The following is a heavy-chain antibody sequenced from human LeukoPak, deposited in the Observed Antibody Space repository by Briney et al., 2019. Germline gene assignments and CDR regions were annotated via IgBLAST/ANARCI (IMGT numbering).Heavy chain of an antibody. CDR2: IYYSGNT. D-gene: IGHD3-10*01. V-gene: IGHV4-39*01. Sequence: SETLSLTCTVSGGSISSSIYYWGWIRQPPGNGLEWIGNIYYSGNTYYNPSLKSRVTISVDTSKNQFSLKLSSVTAADTAVYYCARYYYGSGSYYYFDYWGQGTLVTVSS. CDR1: GGSISSSIYY. CDR3: ARYYYGSGSYYYFDY. J-gene: IGHJ4*02.